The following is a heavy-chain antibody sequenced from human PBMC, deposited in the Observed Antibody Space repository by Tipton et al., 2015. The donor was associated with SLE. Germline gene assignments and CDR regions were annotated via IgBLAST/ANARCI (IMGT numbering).Heavy chain of an antibody. V-gene: IGHV3-64*01. CDR2: ISSNGGST. CDR1: GFTFSSYA. CDR3: AGSSSSWGEIDY. Sequence: SLRLSCAASGFTFSSYAMHWVRQAPGKGLEYVSAISSNGGSTYYANSVKGRFTISRDNSKNTLYLQMGSLRAEDMAVYYCAGSSSSWGEIDYWGQGTLVTVSS. D-gene: IGHD6-6*01. J-gene: IGHJ4*02.